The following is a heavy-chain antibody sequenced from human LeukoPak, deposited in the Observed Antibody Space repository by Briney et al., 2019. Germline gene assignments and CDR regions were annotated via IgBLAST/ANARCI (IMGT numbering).Heavy chain of an antibody. V-gene: IGHV4-59*08. CDR3: ARQWYYDSIDS. Sequence: SETLSLTCTVSGGSIRSSYWSWIRQPPGKGLEWIGYIYYSGSTNYNPSLKSRITISIDTSKNQFSLRLSSVTAADTAMYYCARQWYYDSIDSWGQGTLVTVSS. CDR2: IYYSGST. D-gene: IGHD3-22*01. J-gene: IGHJ4*02. CDR1: GGSIRSSY.